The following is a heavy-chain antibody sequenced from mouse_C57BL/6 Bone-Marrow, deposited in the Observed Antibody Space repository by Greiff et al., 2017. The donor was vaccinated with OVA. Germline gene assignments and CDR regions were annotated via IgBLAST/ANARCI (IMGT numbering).Heavy chain of an antibody. D-gene: IGHD4-1*02. CDR3: ARSTPYYYAMDY. CDR2: IYPGDGDT. CDR1: GYAFSSSW. V-gene: IGHV1-82*01. Sequence: VHLVESGPELVKPGASVKISCKASGYAFSSSWMNWVKQRPGKGLEWIGRIYPGDGDTNYNGKFKGKATLTADKSSSTAYMQLSSLTSEDSAVYFCARSTPYYYAMDYWGQGTSVTVSS. J-gene: IGHJ4*01.